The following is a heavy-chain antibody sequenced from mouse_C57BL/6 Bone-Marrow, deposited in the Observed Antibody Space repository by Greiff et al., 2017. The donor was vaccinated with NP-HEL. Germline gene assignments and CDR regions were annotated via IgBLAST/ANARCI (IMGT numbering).Heavy chain of an antibody. CDR3: ARAVDYYGSGSPDY. Sequence: VHLVESGPELVKPGASVKISCKASGYAFSSSWMNWVKQRPGKGLEWIGRIYPGDGATNYNGKFKGKATLTADKSSRTAYMQLSSVTSEYTAVYFCARAVDYYGSGSPDYWGQGTTLTVSS. V-gene: IGHV1-82*01. CDR2: IYPGDGAT. J-gene: IGHJ2*01. CDR1: GYAFSSSW. D-gene: IGHD1-1*01.